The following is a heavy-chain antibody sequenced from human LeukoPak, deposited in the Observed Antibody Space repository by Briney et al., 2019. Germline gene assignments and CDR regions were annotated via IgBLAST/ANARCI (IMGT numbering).Heavy chain of an antibody. CDR2: INAGNGNT. Sequence: ASVKVSCKASGYTFTSYAMHWVRQAPGQRLEWMGWINAGNGNTKYSQEFQGRVTITRDTSASTAYMELSSLRSEDMAVYYCASSSRELYRFDYWGQGTLVTVSS. J-gene: IGHJ4*02. D-gene: IGHD1-26*01. V-gene: IGHV1-3*03. CDR1: GYTFTSYA. CDR3: ASSSRELYRFDY.